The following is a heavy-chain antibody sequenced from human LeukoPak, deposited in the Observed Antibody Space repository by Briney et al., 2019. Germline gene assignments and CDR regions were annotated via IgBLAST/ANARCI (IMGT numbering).Heavy chain of an antibody. CDR3: AREDGNQDPAAGALGMDV. V-gene: IGHV4-61*02. D-gene: IGHD6-13*01. CDR1: GGSISSGFYF. Sequence: SQTLSLTCTVSGGSISSGFYFWTWIRQPAGKGLEWIGRIYSSGSTNYNPSLKSRVTISVDTSKNQFSLKLSSVTAADTAVYYCAREDGNQDPAAGALGMDVWGQGTTVTVSS. CDR2: IYSSGST. J-gene: IGHJ6*02.